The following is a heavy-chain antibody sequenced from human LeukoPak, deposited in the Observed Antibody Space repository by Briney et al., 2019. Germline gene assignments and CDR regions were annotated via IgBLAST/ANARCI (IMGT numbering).Heavy chain of an antibody. CDR2: IYWDDDK. D-gene: IGHD2-2*01. CDR3: AFRRGSSTGLDY. V-gene: IGHV2-5*02. J-gene: IGHJ4*02. CDR1: GFSLSTSGVG. Sequence: SGPTLVNPTQTLTLTCTFSGFSLSTSGVGVGWIRQPPGKALEWLAPIYWDDDKRYSPSLKSRLTITKDTSKNQVVLTMTNMDPVDTATHYCAFRRGSSTGLDYWGQGTLVTVSS.